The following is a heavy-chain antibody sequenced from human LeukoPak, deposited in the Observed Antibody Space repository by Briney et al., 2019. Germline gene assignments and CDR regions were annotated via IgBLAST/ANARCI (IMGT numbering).Heavy chain of an antibody. Sequence: ASVKVSCKTSGYTFTDYNLHWVRQAPGQRLEGMGIIKPSGGDTSYAQTFQGRVFMTRDTSTSTVYMELSSLNSEDTAVYYWARVRDGYNDAYDIWGQGTMVTVSS. CDR2: IKPSGGDT. J-gene: IGHJ3*02. D-gene: IGHD5-24*01. V-gene: IGHV1-46*01. CDR1: GYTFTDYN. CDR3: ARVRDGYNDAYDI.